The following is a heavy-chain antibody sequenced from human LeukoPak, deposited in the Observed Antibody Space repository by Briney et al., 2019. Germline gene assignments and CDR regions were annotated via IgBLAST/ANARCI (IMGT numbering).Heavy chain of an antibody. Sequence: GGSLRLSCAASGFTFSSYAMHWVRQAPGKGLEWVAVISYDGSNKYYADSVKGRFTISRDNSKNTLYLQMNSLRAEDTAVYYCAKVKYCSGGSCYPLFDYWGQGTLVTVSS. V-gene: IGHV3-30*04. CDR3: AKVKYCSGGSCYPLFDY. D-gene: IGHD2-15*01. J-gene: IGHJ4*02. CDR1: GFTFSSYA. CDR2: ISYDGSNK.